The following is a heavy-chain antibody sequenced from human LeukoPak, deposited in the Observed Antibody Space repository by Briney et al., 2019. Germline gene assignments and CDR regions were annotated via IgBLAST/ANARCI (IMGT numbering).Heavy chain of an antibody. CDR3: AKDLNWDALTGYFDY. V-gene: IGHV3-23*01. CDR2: TSGSGSFT. D-gene: IGHD1-1*01. J-gene: IGHJ4*02. CDR1: GFPFSSYA. Sequence: GGSLRLSGAASGFPFSSYAMSWVRQAPGKGLEWVSATSGSGSFTYYADSGKGRFTISRDNSKNTLYLQMNSLRAEDTAIYFCAKDLNWDALTGYFDYWGQGTLVTVSS.